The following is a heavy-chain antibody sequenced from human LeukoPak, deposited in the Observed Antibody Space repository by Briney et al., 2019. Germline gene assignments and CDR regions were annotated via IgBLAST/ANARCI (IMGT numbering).Heavy chain of an antibody. CDR1: GGSISSSSYY. D-gene: IGHD2-15*01. V-gene: IGHV4-39*07. CDR3: ARKQGYGYCSGGSCSTLSFDY. J-gene: IGHJ4*02. CDR2: IYYSGST. Sequence: SETLSLTCTVSGGSISSSSYYWGWIRQPPGKGLEWIGSIYYSGSTYYNPSLKSRVTISVDTSKNQFSLKLSSVTAADTAVYYCARKQGYGYCSGGSCSTLSFDYWGQGTLVTVSS.